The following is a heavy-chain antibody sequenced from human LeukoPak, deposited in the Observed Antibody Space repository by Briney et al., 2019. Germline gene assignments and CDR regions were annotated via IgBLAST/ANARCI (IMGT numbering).Heavy chain of an antibody. V-gene: IGHV1-69*04. CDR3: AVPSPYCSGGSCYSEWFDP. CDR1: GGTFSSYA. D-gene: IGHD2-15*01. Sequence: ASVKVSCKASGGTFSSYAISWVRQAPGQGLEWMGRIIPILGIANYAQKFQGRVTITADKSTSTAYMELSSLRSEDTAVYYCAVPSPYCSGGSCYSEWFDPWGQGTLVTVSS. J-gene: IGHJ5*02. CDR2: IIPILGIA.